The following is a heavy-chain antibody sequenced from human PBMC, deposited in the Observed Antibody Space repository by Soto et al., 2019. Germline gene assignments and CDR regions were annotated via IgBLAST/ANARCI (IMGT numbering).Heavy chain of an antibody. CDR3: AKDTVIAVAGKTMHYYYYMDV. D-gene: IGHD6-19*01. Sequence: GGSLRLSCAASGFTFSSYGMHWVRQAPGKGLEWVAVISYDGSNKYYADSVKGRFTISRDNSKNTLYLQMNSLRAEDTAVYYCAKDTVIAVAGKTMHYYYYMDVWGKGTTVTVSS. CDR1: GFTFSSYG. V-gene: IGHV3-30*18. J-gene: IGHJ6*03. CDR2: ISYDGSNK.